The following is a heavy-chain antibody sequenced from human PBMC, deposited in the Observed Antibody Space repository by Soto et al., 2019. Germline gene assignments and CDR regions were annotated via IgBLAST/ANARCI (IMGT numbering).Heavy chain of an antibody. CDR2: INPSGGST. D-gene: IGHD3-10*01. CDR3: ARVRYGSGSTHYFDY. CDR1: GYTFTSYY. Sequence: ASVKVACNASGYTFTSYYMHWVRLAPGQGLEWMGIINPSGGSTSYAQKFQGRVTMTRDTSTSTVYMELSSLRSEDTAVYYCARVRYGSGSTHYFDYWGQGTLVTVSS. V-gene: IGHV1-46*01. J-gene: IGHJ4*02.